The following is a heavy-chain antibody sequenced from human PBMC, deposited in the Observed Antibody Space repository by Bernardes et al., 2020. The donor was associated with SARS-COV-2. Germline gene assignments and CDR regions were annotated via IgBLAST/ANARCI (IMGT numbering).Heavy chain of an antibody. J-gene: IGHJ4*01. Sequence: SETLSLTCTVSGDSMSSRRYYWGWIRQPPGKGLEWIGSISYSGSTNYNPSLKSRVTISVDTSKPQFSLNLSSVTAADTAVYFCARQIVSWHIVVVLSVPRGEPFYFESWGHGALVTVSS. D-gene: IGHD2-21*01. CDR2: ISYSGST. CDR1: GDSMSSRRYY. V-gene: IGHV4-39*01. CDR3: ARQIVSWHIVVVLSVPRGEPFYFES.